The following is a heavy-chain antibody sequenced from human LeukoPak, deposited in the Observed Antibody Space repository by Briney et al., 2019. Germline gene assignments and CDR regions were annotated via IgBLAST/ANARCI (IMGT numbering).Heavy chain of an antibody. V-gene: IGHV4-59*01. CDR3: ARVLEDYDFWSGYPYYFDY. Sequence: SETLSLTCTVSGGSISSYYWSWIRQPPGKGLEWIGYIYYSGSTNYNPSLKSRATISVDTSKNQSSLKLSSVTAADTAVYYCARVLEDYDFWSGYPYYFDYWGQGTLVTVSS. J-gene: IGHJ4*02. CDR1: GGSISSYY. CDR2: IYYSGST. D-gene: IGHD3-3*01.